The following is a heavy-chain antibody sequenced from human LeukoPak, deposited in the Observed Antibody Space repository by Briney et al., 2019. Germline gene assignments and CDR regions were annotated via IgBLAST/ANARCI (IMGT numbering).Heavy chain of an antibody. D-gene: IGHD4-17*01. J-gene: IGHJ2*01. CDR3: ARDRPTVPKEGWYFDL. CDR1: GFTFSSYD. CDR2: IGTAGDT. Sequence: VSLRLSCAASGFTFSSYDMHWVLQATGKGLEWVSAIGTAGDTYYPGSVKGRFTISRENAKNSLYLQMNSLRAGDTAVYYCARDRPTVPKEGWYFDLWGRGTLVTVSS. V-gene: IGHV3-13*01.